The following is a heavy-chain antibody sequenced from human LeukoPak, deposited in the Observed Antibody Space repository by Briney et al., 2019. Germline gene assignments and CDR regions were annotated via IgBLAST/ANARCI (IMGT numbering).Heavy chain of an antibody. V-gene: IGHV3-74*01. CDR1: GFTFSSYW. J-gene: IGHJ4*02. Sequence: GGSLRLSCAASGFTFSSYWMHWVRQAPGKGLVWVSRINSDGSSTSYADSVKGRFTISRDNAKNTLYLQMNSLRAEDTAVYYCAPPGDTAMVNYWGQGTLVSVSS. D-gene: IGHD5-18*01. CDR3: APPGDTAMVNY. CDR2: INSDGSST.